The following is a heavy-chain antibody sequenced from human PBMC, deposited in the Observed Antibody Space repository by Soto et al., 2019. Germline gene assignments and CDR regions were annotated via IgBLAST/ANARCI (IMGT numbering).Heavy chain of an antibody. V-gene: IGHV3-21*01. D-gene: IGHD3-10*01. CDR3: ARVIRITMVRGVISYYYGMDV. J-gene: IGHJ6*02. Sequence: KTGGSLRLSCAASGFTFSSYSMNWVRQAPGKGLEWVSSISSSSSYIYYADSVKGRFTISRDNAKNSLYLQMNSLRAEDTAVYYCARVIRITMVRGVISYYYGMDVWGQGTTVTVSS. CDR2: ISSSSSYI. CDR1: GFTFSSYS.